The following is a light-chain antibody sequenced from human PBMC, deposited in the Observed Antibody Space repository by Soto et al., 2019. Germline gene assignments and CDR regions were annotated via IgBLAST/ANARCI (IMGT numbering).Light chain of an antibody. J-gene: IGKJ1*01. CDR1: QSISSN. Sequence: EIVMTQSPATLSVSPGERVTLSCRASQSISSNLAWYQQKPGQAPRLLIYIASIRATGIPARFSGSGSGTEFTLTISGLQSEDSAIYYCQQYNNWPSWTFGQGTKVEV. CDR2: IAS. V-gene: IGKV3-15*01. CDR3: QQYNNWPSWT.